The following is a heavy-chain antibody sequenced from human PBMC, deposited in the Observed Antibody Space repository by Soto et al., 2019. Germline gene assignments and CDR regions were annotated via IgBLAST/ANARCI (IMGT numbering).Heavy chain of an antibody. D-gene: IGHD3-22*01. CDR2: INHSGST. Sequence: SETLSLTCAVYGGSFSGYYWSWIRQPPGKGLEWIGEINHSGSTNYNPSLKSRVTISVDTSKNQFSLKLSSVTAADTAVYYCAKRSDSSGYYPPDYWGQGTLVTVSS. CDR3: AKRSDSSGYYPPDY. V-gene: IGHV4-34*01. J-gene: IGHJ4*02. CDR1: GGSFSGYY.